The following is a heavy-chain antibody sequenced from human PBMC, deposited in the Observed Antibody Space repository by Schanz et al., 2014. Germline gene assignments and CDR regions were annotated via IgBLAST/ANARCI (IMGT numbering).Heavy chain of an antibody. V-gene: IGHV3-21*01. J-gene: IGHJ4*02. D-gene: IGHD2-2*01. Sequence: EVQLVESGGGLIQPGGSLRLSCAASGFGFSSYSMNWVRQAPGRGLEWVSSISTSGTYMYIADSLKGRLTISRDDAKKSMDLQMNNLRAEDTAVYYCVRVSYADPRLYRGMDRDIDYWGQGTLVTVSS. CDR2: ISTSGTYM. CDR1: GFGFSSYS. CDR3: VRVSYADPRLYRGMDRDIDY.